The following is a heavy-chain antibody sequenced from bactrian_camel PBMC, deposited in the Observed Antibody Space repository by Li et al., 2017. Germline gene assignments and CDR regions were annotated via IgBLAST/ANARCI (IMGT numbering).Heavy chain of an antibody. V-gene: IGHV3S40*01. CDR3: AASLNWYGGISVAAYNY. Sequence: DVQLVESGGGLVQPGGSLRLSCATSGLTFSAYNMSWVRQAPGKGLEWVTLIDTGGGTTYYADSVKGRFTISRDNAKNTVYLQMNNLKPEDTAMYYCAASLNWYGGISVAAYNYWGQGTQVTVS. CDR1: GLTFSAYN. CDR2: IDTGGGTT. J-gene: IGHJ4*01. D-gene: IGHD6*01.